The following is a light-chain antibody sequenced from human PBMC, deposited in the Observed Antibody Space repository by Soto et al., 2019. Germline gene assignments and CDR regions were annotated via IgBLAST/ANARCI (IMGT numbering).Light chain of an antibody. J-gene: IGLJ3*02. CDR3: QSYESSLSGWV. CDR2: GNT. V-gene: IGLV1-40*01. CDR1: SSNIGAGYE. Sequence: QSVLTQPPSVSGAPGQRVTISCTGSSSNIGAGYEVHWYQQLPGTAPKLLIYGNTNRPSGVPDRFSGSKSRTSASLAITGLQAEDEADYYCQSYESSLSGWVFGGGTQVTVL.